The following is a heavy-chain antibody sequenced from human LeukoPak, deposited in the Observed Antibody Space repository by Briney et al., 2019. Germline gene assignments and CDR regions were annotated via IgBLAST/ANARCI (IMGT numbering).Heavy chain of an antibody. CDR2: ISGSDGTT. CDR3: AKPDCSYTDCYRPAY. CDR1: GFTFSSYW. Sequence: GGSLRLSCAASGFTFSSYWMTWVRQAPGKGLEWVSAISGSDGTTYYADSVKGRFTISRDSSKNTLYLQMNSLRAEDTAVYYCAKPDCSYTDCYRPAYWGQGTLVTVSS. J-gene: IGHJ4*02. D-gene: IGHD2-2*02. V-gene: IGHV3-23*01.